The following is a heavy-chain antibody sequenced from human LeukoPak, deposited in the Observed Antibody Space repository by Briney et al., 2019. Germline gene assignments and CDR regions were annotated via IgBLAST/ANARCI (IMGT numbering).Heavy chain of an antibody. V-gene: IGHV4-59*01. Sequence: SETLSLTCTVSSGSISRYYWNWIRQPPGKGLEWIGYIYYSGSTNYNPSLKSRVTISVDPSKNQFSLKLSSVTAADTAVYYCARDSGSYYSTDYYFDYWGQGTLVTVSS. D-gene: IGHD3-10*01. CDR1: SGSISRYY. CDR2: IYYSGST. CDR3: ARDSGSYYSTDYYFDY. J-gene: IGHJ4*02.